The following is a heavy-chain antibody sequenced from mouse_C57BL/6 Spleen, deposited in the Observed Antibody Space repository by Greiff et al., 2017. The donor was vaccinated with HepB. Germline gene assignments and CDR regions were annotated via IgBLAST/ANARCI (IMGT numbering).Heavy chain of an antibody. CDR1: GFTFRDYG. D-gene: IGHD1-1*01. CDR2: ISSGSSTI. V-gene: IGHV5-17*01. CDR3: ARGSITTVGARALDY. Sequence: EVQLVESGGGLVKPGGSLKLSCAASGFTFRDYGMHWVRQAPEKGLEWVAYISSGSSTIYYADTVKGRLTISRDNAKNTLFLQMTSLRSEDTAMYYSARGSITTVGARALDYWGQGTSVTVSS. J-gene: IGHJ4*01.